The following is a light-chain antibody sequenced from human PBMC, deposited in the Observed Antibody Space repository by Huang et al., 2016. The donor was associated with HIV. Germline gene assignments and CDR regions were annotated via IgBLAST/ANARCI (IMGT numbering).Light chain of an antibody. V-gene: IGKV3-15*01. CDR3: EQYNDWPPEET. CDR2: GAS. Sequence: EIVLTQSPATLSVSPGERATLSCRASQSVSSNLAWYQQKPGQAPRLLIYGASTRATGIPTRFSGSGSGTEFILTISSLQSEDFAVYYCEQYNDWPPEETFGPGTKVDMK. CDR1: QSVSSN. J-gene: IGKJ3*01.